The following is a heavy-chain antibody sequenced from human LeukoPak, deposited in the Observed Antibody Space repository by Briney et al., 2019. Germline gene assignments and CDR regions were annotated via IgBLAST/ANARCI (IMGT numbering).Heavy chain of an antibody. D-gene: IGHD6-19*01. J-gene: IGHJ4*02. CDR2: ISLSSSTI. CDR1: GFTFSSYS. Sequence: GGSLRLSCAASGFTFSSYSMNWVRQAPGKGLEWISYISLSSSTIYYADSVKGRFTISRDNSKNTLYLQMNSLRAEDTAVYYCAKGSSGWSIDYWGQGTLVTVSS. V-gene: IGHV3-48*01. CDR3: AKGSSGWSIDY.